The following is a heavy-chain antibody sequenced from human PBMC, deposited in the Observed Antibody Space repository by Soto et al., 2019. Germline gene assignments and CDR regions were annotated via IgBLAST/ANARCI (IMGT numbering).Heavy chain of an antibody. CDR3: AKRIDGYNVGLFDY. D-gene: IGHD5-12*01. V-gene: IGHV3-23*01. CDR2: ISGSGGST. CDR1: GFTFTNFA. Sequence: LRLSCVASGFTFTNFAMSWVRQAPGKGLEWVSTISGSGGSTIYANSVKGRFTISRDNSKNTLSLQMNSLRAEDTAIYYCAKRIDGYNVGLFDYWGQGTLVTVSS. J-gene: IGHJ4*02.